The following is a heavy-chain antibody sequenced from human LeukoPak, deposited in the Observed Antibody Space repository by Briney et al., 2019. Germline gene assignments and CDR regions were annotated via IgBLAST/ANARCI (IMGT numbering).Heavy chain of an antibody. D-gene: IGHD6-13*01. J-gene: IGHJ5*02. V-gene: IGHV1-18*01. Sequence: GASVTLSSKASAYTFTIYGISWVRQAPGPGLEAMRCISAYNGDTTYAQKLQGRITITTDTSTSTAYMELRSLRSDDTAVYYCARDRDSSSWYFSDWFDPWGQGTLVTVSS. CDR1: AYTFTIYG. CDR3: ARDRDSSSWYFSDWFDP. CDR2: ISAYNGDT.